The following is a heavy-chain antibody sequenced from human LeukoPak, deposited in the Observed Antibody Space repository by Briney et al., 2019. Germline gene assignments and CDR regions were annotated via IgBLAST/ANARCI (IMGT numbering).Heavy chain of an antibody. CDR3: VASTVSNPYNFDY. D-gene: IGHD2/OR15-2a*01. CDR1: GASVSSSGLY. Sequence: SSETLSLTCNVSGASVSSSGLYWSWIRQHPGKGLEWIGYIYYSGSTYYNPSLKSRLNISSDTPKNLFSLELSSVTAADTAVYYCVASTVSNPYNFDYWGLGTLVTVSS. CDR2: IYYSGST. V-gene: IGHV4-31*03. J-gene: IGHJ4*02.